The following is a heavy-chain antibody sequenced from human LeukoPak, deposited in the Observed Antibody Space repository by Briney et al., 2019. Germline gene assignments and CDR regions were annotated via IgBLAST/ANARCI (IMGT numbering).Heavy chain of an antibody. V-gene: IGHV3-66*01. J-gene: IGHJ4*02. D-gene: IGHD3-10*01. CDR1: GFTVSGNY. CDR3: ARDPGYGLGVDYGDY. CDR2: IHRGGNT. Sequence: GGSLRLSCAASGFTVSGNYMSWVRQAPGKGLEWLSVIHRGGNTYYSDSVKGRFTISRDSSKNTVFLQMDSLRAEDTAVYYCARDPGYGLGVDYGDYWGQGTLVTVSS.